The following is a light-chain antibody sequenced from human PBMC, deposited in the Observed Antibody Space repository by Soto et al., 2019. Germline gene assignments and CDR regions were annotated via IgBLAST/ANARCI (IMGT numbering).Light chain of an antibody. CDR3: CSYAASNTLI. CDR2: EVT. Sequence: QSALTQPAYVSGSPGQSITISCTGTSSNVGSYDLVSWYQQHPGKAPKLLIDEVTKRPSGVSNRFSGSKSGNTASLTISGLQAEDEADYACCSYAASNTLIFGGGTKLTVL. CDR1: SSNVGSYDL. V-gene: IGLV2-23*02. J-gene: IGLJ2*01.